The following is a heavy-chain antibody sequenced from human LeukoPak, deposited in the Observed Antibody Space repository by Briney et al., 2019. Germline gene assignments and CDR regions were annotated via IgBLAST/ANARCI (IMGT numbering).Heavy chain of an antibody. CDR2: IKQDGSEQ. D-gene: IGHD5-24*01. CDR3: ATRNNGCPYH. CDR1: GFTFTTYW. J-gene: IGHJ4*02. V-gene: IGHV3-7*01. Sequence: PGGSLRLSCAASGFTFTTYWMMWVRQAPGKGLEWVAKIKQDGSEQYYVDSVRGRFTISRDNAKNSVCLQMNSLRAEDTAVYYCATRNNGCPYHWGQGTLVTVSS.